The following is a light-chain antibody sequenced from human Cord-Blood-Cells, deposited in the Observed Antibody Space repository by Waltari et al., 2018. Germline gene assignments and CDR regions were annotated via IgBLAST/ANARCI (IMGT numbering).Light chain of an antibody. CDR2: AAS. CDR1: QGISNY. V-gene: IGKV1-27*01. J-gene: IGKJ5*01. CDR3: QKYNSAPV. Sequence: DIQMTQSPSSLSASVGDRVTITCRASQGISNYLAWYQQKPGKVPKLLLDAASTLQSGVPSRFSGSGSGTDFTLTISSLQPEDVATYYCQKYNSAPVFGQGTRLEIK.